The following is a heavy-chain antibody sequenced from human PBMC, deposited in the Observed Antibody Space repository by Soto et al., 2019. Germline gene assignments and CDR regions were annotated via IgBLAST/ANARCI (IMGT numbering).Heavy chain of an antibody. Sequence: SETLSLTCAVYGGSFSGYYWSWIRQPPGKGLEWIGEINHSGSTNYNPSLKSRVTISVDTSKNQFSLKLSSVTAADTAVYYCARKELVQTYWYFDLWGRGTLVTVSS. J-gene: IGHJ2*01. CDR1: GGSFSGYY. V-gene: IGHV4-34*01. CDR3: ARKELVQTYWYFDL. D-gene: IGHD6-6*01. CDR2: INHSGST.